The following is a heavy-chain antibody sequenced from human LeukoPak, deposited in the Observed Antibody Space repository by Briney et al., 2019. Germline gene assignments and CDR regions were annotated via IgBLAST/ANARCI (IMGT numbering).Heavy chain of an antibody. CDR2: VSGKSRAI. J-gene: IGHJ4*02. V-gene: IGHV3-48*04. CDR1: GFTFSDYG. Sequence: GGSLRLSCAASGFTFSDYGINWVRQAPGKGLEWLSFVSGKSRAIYYADSVKGRFTISRDNAKESVYLHMSSLRAEDTAVYYCARNSGYADDYWGQGTLVTVSS. CDR3: ARNSGYADDY. D-gene: IGHD5-12*01.